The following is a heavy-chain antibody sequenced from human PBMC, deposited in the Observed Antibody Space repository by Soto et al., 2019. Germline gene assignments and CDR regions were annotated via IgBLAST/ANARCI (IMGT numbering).Heavy chain of an antibody. CDR2: ISAYNGNT. CDR1: GYTFTSYG. Sequence: ASVKVSCKASGYTFTSYGISWVRQAPGQGLEWMGWISAYNGNTNYAQKLQGRVTMTTDTSTSTAYMELRSLRSYDTAVYYCARALFATVTTSYNWFDPWGQGTLVTVSS. J-gene: IGHJ5*02. D-gene: IGHD4-17*01. CDR3: ARALFATVTTSYNWFDP. V-gene: IGHV1-18*01.